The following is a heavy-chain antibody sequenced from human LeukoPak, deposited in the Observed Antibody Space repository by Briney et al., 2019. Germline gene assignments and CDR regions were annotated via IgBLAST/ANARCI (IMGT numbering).Heavy chain of an antibody. CDR1: GGSFSGYY. Sequence: SETLSLTCAVYGGSFSGYYWSWIRQPPGKGLEWIGEINHSGSTNYNPSLKSRVTISVDTSKNQFSLKLSSVTAADTAVYYCARHAGWALLDYNWFDPWGQGTLVTVSS. CDR2: INHSGST. CDR3: ARHAGWALLDYNWFDP. J-gene: IGHJ5*02. V-gene: IGHV4-34*01. D-gene: IGHD1-26*01.